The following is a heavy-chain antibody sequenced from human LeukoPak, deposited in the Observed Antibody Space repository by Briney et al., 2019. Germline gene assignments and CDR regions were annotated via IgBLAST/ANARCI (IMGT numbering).Heavy chain of an antibody. J-gene: IGHJ4*02. D-gene: IGHD1-26*01. CDR1: GFTFSDHY. V-gene: IGHV3-72*01. CDR2: TRNKVNSDTT. CDR3: AREGMTWSSFNS. Sequence: PGGSLRLSCAASGFTFSDHYMDWVRQAPGKGLEWVGRTRNKVNSDTTEYAASVKGRFAISRDDSKNSLYLQMNSLKTEDTAVYYCAREGMTWSSFNSWGQGTLVIVSS.